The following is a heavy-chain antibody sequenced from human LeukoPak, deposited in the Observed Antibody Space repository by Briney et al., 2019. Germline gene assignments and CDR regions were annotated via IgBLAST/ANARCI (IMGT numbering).Heavy chain of an antibody. Sequence: ASVKVSCKASGYTFTGYYMHWVRQAPGQGLEWMGRINPNSGGTNYAQKFQGRVTMTRDTSISTAYMELSRLRSDDTAVYYCARDRDYDSSGYGYYYMDVWGKGTTVTDSS. CDR2: INPNSGGT. J-gene: IGHJ6*03. V-gene: IGHV1-2*06. CDR3: ARDRDYDSSGYGYYYMDV. CDR1: GYTFTGYY. D-gene: IGHD3-22*01.